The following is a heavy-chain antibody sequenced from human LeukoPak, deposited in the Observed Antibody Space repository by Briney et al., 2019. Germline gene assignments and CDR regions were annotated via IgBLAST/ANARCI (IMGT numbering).Heavy chain of an antibody. J-gene: IGHJ4*02. Sequence: GGSLRLSCAASGSTFNDYAMNWVRQAPGKGLVWVSHINSDGSWTSYADSVKGRFTISKDNAKNTVYLQMNSLRAEDTAVYYCVSFYETYWGRGTLVTVSS. CDR3: VSFYETY. V-gene: IGHV3-74*01. CDR2: INSDGSWT. CDR1: GSTFNDYA. D-gene: IGHD2/OR15-2a*01.